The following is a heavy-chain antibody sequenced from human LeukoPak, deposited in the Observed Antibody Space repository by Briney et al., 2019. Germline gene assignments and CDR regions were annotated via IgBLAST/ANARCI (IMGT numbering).Heavy chain of an antibody. D-gene: IGHD3-22*01. CDR3: AKEESDYDSSGYYCEWFDP. Sequence: GSLRLSCAASGFTFSSYAMSWVRQAPGKGLEWVSAISGSGGSTYYADSVKGRFTISRDNSKNTLYLQMNSLRAEDTAVYYCAKEESDYDSSGYYCEWFDPWGQGTLVTVSS. J-gene: IGHJ5*02. CDR2: ISGSGGST. V-gene: IGHV3-23*01. CDR1: GFTFSSYA.